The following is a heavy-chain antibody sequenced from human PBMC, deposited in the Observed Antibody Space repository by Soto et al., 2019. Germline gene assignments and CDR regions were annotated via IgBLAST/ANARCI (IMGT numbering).Heavy chain of an antibody. CDR3: ARGSNHFDY. CDR1: GFIFINYG. V-gene: IGHV3-74*01. D-gene: IGHD4-4*01. J-gene: IGHJ4*02. Sequence: PGGSLRLSCAASGFIFINYGISWVRQAPGKGLEWVSGINSDGNSTSYADSVKGRFTISRDNAKNTLYLQMNSLRAEDTAVYYCARGSNHFDYWGQGTLVTVSS. CDR2: INSDGNST.